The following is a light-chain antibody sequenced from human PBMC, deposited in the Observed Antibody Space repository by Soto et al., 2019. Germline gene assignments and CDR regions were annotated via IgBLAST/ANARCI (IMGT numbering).Light chain of an antibody. CDR2: EGI. CDR3: CSYVGATTYV. J-gene: IGLJ1*01. CDR1: SSTVGGFNV. Sequence: ALTQPASVSGSPGQSITISCTGTSSTVGGFNVVSWYQQHPGKAPKVIIYEGIKRPSGISNRFSGSNSGSTASLTISGLQAEDEADYYCCSYVGATTYVFGTGTKVTVL. V-gene: IGLV2-23*01.